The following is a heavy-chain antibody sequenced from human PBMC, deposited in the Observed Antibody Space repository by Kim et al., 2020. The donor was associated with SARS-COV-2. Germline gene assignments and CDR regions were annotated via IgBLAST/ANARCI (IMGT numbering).Heavy chain of an antibody. CDR2: INPNSGAT. J-gene: IGHJ4*02. V-gene: IGHV1-2*06. CDR1: GYTFTGYY. D-gene: IGHD7-27*01. CDR3: ARGIGNWGFPVDY. Sequence: ASVKVSCKASGYTFTGYYIHWVRQAPGQGLEWMGRINPNSGATKYAQRFQGRVTMTRDTSISTAYMELSRLRSDDTAVYYCARGIGNWGFPVDYWGQGTLVTVSS.